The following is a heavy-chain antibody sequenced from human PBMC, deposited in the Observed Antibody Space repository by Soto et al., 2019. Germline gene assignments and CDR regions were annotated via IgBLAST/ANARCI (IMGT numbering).Heavy chain of an antibody. CDR3: ARVDSSGWFYYYYGMDV. J-gene: IGHJ6*02. CDR1: GGSFSGYY. V-gene: IGHV4-34*01. Sequence: KPSETLSLTCAVYGGSFSGYYWSWIRQPPGKGLEWIGEINHSGSTNYNPSLKSRVTISVDTSKNQFSLKLSSVTAADTAVYYCARVDSSGWFYYYYGMDVWGQGTTVTVSS. D-gene: IGHD6-19*01. CDR2: INHSGST.